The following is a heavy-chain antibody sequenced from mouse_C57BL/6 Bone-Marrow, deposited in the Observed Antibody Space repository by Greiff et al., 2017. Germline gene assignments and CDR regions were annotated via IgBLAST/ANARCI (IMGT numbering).Heavy chain of an antibody. J-gene: IGHJ2*01. CDR3: ARRYYGSSLDY. V-gene: IGHV5-12*01. CDR2: ISNCGGST. Sequence: EVMLVESGGGLVQPGGSLKLSCAASGFTFSDYYMYWVRQTPEKRLEWVAYISNCGGSTYYPDTVKGRFTISRDNAKNTLYLQMSRLQSEDTAMYYCARRYYGSSLDYWGQGTTLTVSS. D-gene: IGHD1-1*01. CDR1: GFTFSDYY.